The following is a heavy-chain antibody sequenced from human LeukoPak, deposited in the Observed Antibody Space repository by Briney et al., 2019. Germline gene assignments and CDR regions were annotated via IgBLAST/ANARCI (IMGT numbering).Heavy chain of an antibody. J-gene: IGHJ4*02. D-gene: IGHD4-17*01. CDR3: AGEPATTTVTYPFFDY. V-gene: IGHV1-46*01. CDR1: GYTFASYY. Sequence: ASVKVSCKASGYTFASYYMHWVRQAPGQGLEWMGIINPSGGSTTYAQKFQGRVTMTRDASTSTVYMELSSLRSEDTAVYYCAGEPATTTVTYPFFDYWGQGALVTVSS. CDR2: INPSGGST.